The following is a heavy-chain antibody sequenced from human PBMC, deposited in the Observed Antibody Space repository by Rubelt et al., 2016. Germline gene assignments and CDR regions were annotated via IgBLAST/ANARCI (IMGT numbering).Heavy chain of an antibody. J-gene: IGHJ2*01. CDR2: ISYDGSNK. CDR3: ARGWRSGSHYWYFDL. D-gene: IGHD1-26*01. Sequence: LEWVAVISYDGSNKYYADSVKGRFTISRDNSKNTLYLQMNSLRAEDTAVYYCARGWRSGSHYWYFDLWGRGTLVTVSS. V-gene: IGHV3-30*04.